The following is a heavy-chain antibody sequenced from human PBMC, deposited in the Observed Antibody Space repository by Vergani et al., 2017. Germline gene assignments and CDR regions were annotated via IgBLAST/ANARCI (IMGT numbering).Heavy chain of an antibody. J-gene: IGHJ4*02. V-gene: IGHV4-39*07. CDR2: IYYSGST. CDR1: GGSISSSSYY. CDR3: ARVRGDGEFYFDY. D-gene: IGHD3-10*01. Sequence: QLQLPESGPGLVKPSETLSLTCTVSGGSISSSSYYWGWIRQPPGKGLEWIGSIYYSGSTNYNPSLKSRVTISVDKSKNQFSLKLSSVTAADTAVYYCARVRGDGEFYFDYWGQGTLVTVSS.